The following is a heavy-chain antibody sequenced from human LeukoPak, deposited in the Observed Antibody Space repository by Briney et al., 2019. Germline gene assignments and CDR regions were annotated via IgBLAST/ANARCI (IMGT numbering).Heavy chain of an antibody. D-gene: IGHD2/OR15-2a*01. J-gene: IGHJ4*02. CDR2: VDGGGST. CDR3: ARDDAPDGGFLDC. Sequence: GGSLRLSCAVSGFTFRNYAMSWVRQAPGKPLDWVSRVDGGGSTSYADSVKGRFSISRDISKSTLYLQMSSLRGEDTAVYYCARDDAPDGGFLDCWGQGTLVTVSS. CDR1: GFTFRNYA. V-gene: IGHV3-23*01.